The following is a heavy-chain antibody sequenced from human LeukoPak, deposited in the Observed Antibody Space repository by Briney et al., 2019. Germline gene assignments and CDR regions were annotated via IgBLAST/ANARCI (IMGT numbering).Heavy chain of an antibody. CDR3: ASVGYDSSGYSTGARDY. Sequence: ASVKVSCKASGGTFINYAINWVRQAPGQGLEWMGWMNPNSGNTGYAQKFQGRVTMTRNTSISTAYMELSSLRSEDTAVYYCASVGYDSSGYSTGARDYWGQGTLVTVSS. J-gene: IGHJ4*02. CDR1: GGTFINYA. V-gene: IGHV1-8*02. D-gene: IGHD3-22*01. CDR2: MNPNSGNT.